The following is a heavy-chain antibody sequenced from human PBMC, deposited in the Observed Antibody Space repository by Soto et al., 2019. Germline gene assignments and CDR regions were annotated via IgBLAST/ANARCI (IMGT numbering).Heavy chain of an antibody. CDR1: GASVTSDDYY. Sequence: SETLSLTCSVSGASVTSDDYYWSWIRQPPGNGLEWIGYIYHSGSTYYNPSLKSRVSISIDTSQNQFSLKLTSLTAADTAVYYCARDTIFYYASSGYGGSYFDYWGQGSRVTVSS. CDR2: IYHSGST. CDR3: ARDTIFYYASSGYGGSYFDY. V-gene: IGHV4-30-4*01. D-gene: IGHD3-22*01. J-gene: IGHJ4*02.